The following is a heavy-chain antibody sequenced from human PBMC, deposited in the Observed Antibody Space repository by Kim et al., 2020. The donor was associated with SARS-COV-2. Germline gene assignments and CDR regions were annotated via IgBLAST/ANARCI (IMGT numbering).Heavy chain of an antibody. CDR3: ARQGGSYAPLDY. J-gene: IGHJ4*02. D-gene: IGHD1-26*01. Sequence: NPPLKSPVTISVDTSKNQFSLKLSSVTAADTAVYYCARQGGSYAPLDYWGQGTLVTVSS. V-gene: IGHV4-39*01.